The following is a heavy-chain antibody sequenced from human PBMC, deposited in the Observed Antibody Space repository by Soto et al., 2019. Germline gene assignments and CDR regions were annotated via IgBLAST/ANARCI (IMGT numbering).Heavy chain of an antibody. J-gene: IGHJ4*02. CDR3: ASVVCGTTNCTTFDF. V-gene: IGHV4-31*11. D-gene: IGHD2-2*01. Sequence: QVQLQESGPGLVKPSQTLSLTCAVSGGSISSGVYYWSWIRQHPGKGLEWIGYIYYSGNTHYNASLKSRVTISMDTSKNQFSLNLSSVTAADTAVYYCASVVCGTTNCTTFDFWGQGTLVTVSS. CDR2: IYYSGNT. CDR1: GGSISSGVYY.